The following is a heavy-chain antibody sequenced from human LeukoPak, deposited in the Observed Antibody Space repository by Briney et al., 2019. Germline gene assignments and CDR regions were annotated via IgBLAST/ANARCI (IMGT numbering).Heavy chain of an antibody. V-gene: IGHV1-69*04. J-gene: IGHJ6*02. Sequence: SVKVSCKASGGTFSSYAISWVRQAPGQGLEWMGRIIPILGIANYAQKFQGRVTITADKSTSTAYMELSSLRSEDTAVYYCARGTGYSAYYYYGMDVWGQGTTVTVSS. CDR3: ARGTGYSAYYYYGMDV. CDR2: IIPILGIA. D-gene: IGHD5-24*01. CDR1: GGTFSSYA.